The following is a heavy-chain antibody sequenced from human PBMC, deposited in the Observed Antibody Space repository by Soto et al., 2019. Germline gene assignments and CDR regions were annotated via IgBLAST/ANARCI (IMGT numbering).Heavy chain of an antibody. D-gene: IGHD3-22*01. J-gene: IGHJ4*02. Sequence: ASVKVSCKASGYTFTDYYLHWVRQAPGQGLEWMGWINPNSGGTNYAQKFQGRVTMTRDTSISTAYMGLSRLTSDDTAVYYCARPNKYDTTGYKYDYWGQGTLVTVSS. CDR1: GYTFTDYY. CDR3: ARPNKYDTTGYKYDY. CDR2: INPNSGGT. V-gene: IGHV1-2*02.